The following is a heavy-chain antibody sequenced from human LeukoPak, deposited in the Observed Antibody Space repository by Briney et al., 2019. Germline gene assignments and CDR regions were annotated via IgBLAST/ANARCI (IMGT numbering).Heavy chain of an antibody. J-gene: IGHJ6*02. CDR1: GFTFRNYG. CDR2: ISYDGGHQ. D-gene: IGHD3-16*01. Sequence: GGSLRLSCEASGFTFRNYGVHWVRQAPGKGLEWVAVISYDGGHQYSADSVKGRFTLSRDNSKDTVYLQLNSLRAEDTAVYYCAKDRRMMSAYYGMDVWGQGTPVTVSS. CDR3: AKDRRMMSAYYGMDV. V-gene: IGHV3-30*18.